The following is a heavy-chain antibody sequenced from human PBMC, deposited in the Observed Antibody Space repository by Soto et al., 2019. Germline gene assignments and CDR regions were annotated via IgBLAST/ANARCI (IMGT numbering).Heavy chain of an antibody. Sequence: GGSLRLSCTASGFSFSSHAMTWVRQAPGKGLEWVSGLSDSGGSTYYADSVKGRFTISRDNSMNTLYLQMNSLRAEDTAVYYCARVLGSSGYYLQDAFDIWGQGTMVTVSS. CDR1: GFSFSSHA. CDR3: ARVLGSSGYYLQDAFDI. V-gene: IGHV3-23*01. D-gene: IGHD3-22*01. CDR2: LSDSGGST. J-gene: IGHJ3*02.